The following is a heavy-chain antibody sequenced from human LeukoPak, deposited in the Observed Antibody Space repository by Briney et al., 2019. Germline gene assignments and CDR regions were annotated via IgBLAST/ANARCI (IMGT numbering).Heavy chain of an antibody. CDR1: GFTFSSYG. V-gene: IGHV3-30*18. D-gene: IGHD1-1*01. CDR3: AKDLSSGTGIPGDYYGMDV. CDR2: ISYDGSNK. Sequence: GRSLRLSCAASGFTFSSYGMHWVRQAPGKGLEWVAVISYDGSNKYYADSVKGRFTISRDNSKNTLYLQMNSLRAEDTAVYYCAKDLSSGTGIPGDYYGMDVWGQGTTVTVSS. J-gene: IGHJ6*02.